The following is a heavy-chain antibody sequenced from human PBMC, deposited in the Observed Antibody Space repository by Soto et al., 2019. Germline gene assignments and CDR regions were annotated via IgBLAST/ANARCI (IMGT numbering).Heavy chain of an antibody. J-gene: IGHJ4*02. CDR3: AKRDDSSGSYSFGS. CDR2: ITGRGGTA. Sequence: EVQLLESGGGLVQPGGSLRLSCAASGFTFSSYAMTWVRQAPRKGLEWVAHITGRGGTAYYADPVKGRFTISRDSSKNTLNLQMNSLRAEDTDIYYCAKRDDSSGSYSFGSWGQGTLVTVSS. D-gene: IGHD3-22*01. CDR1: GFTFSSYA. V-gene: IGHV3-23*01.